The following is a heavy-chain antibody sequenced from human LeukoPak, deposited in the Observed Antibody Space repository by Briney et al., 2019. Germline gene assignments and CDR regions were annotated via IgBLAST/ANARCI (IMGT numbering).Heavy chain of an antibody. D-gene: IGHD6-19*01. CDR1: GGSISSYY. Sequence: PSETLSLTCTVSGGSISSYYWSWIRQPAGKGLEWIGRIYTSGSTNYNPSLKSRVTISVDTSKNQFSLKLSSVTAADTAEYYCARSGIAVAGNYYYYGMDVWGQGTTVTVSS. CDR2: IYTSGST. V-gene: IGHV4-4*07. CDR3: ARSGIAVAGNYYYYGMDV. J-gene: IGHJ6*02.